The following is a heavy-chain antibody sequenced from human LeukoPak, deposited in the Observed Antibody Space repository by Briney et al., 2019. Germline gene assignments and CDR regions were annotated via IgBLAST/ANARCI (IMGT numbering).Heavy chain of an antibody. V-gene: IGHV4-39*01. Sequence: PSETLSLTCTVSGGSISSSSYYWGWIRQPPGKGLEWIGSIFYSGSTHYNPSLKSRVIISVDTSKNQFSLKLSSVTAADTAVYYCARYSSSSGYWGQGTLVTVSS. J-gene: IGHJ4*02. D-gene: IGHD6-6*01. CDR3: ARYSSSSGY. CDR2: IFYSGST. CDR1: GGSISSSSYY.